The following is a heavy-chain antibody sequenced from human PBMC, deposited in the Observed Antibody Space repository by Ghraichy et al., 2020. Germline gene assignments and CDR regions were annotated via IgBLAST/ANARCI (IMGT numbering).Heavy chain of an antibody. J-gene: IGHJ3*02. CDR3: ARDGPDDYGDYVDAFDI. V-gene: IGHV3-21*01. CDR1: GFTFSSYS. Sequence: GGSLRLSCAASGFTFSSYSMNWVRQAPGKGLEWVSSISSSSSYIYYADSVKGRFTISRDNAKNSLYLQMNSLRAEDTAVYYCARDGPDDYGDYVDAFDIWCKGTMVTVSS. CDR2: ISSSSSYI. D-gene: IGHD4-17*01.